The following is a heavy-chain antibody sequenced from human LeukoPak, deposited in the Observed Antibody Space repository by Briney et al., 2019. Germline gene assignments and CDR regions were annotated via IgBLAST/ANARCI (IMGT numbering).Heavy chain of an antibody. Sequence: ASVKVSCKASGYTFTSYAMHWVRQAPGQRLEWMGWINAGNGNTKYSQKFQGRVTITRDTSASTAYMELSSLRSEDTAVYYCAREGGSSSWYRAFDIWGQGTMVTVSS. CDR3: AREGGSSSWYRAFDI. CDR2: INAGNGNT. J-gene: IGHJ3*02. CDR1: GYTFTSYA. V-gene: IGHV1-3*01. D-gene: IGHD6-13*01.